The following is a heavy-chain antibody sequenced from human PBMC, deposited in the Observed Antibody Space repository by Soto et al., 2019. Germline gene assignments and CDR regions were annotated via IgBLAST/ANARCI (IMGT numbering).Heavy chain of an antibody. V-gene: IGHV3-73*01. J-gene: IGHJ4*02. CDR1: GFTFSVSD. D-gene: IGHD3-22*01. CDR3: TALDTSGYYHQSDY. Sequence: GGSLRLSCAASGFTFSVSDMHWVRQASGKGLEWVARIRSKANNYATAYAASVKGRFTISRDDSENTAYLQMNSLNTEDTAVYYCTALDTSGYYHQSDYWAQGTLVTVSS. CDR2: IRSKANNYAT.